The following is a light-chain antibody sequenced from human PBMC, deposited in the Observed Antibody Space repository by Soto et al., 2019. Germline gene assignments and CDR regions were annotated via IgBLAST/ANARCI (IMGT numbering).Light chain of an antibody. CDR3: LQHNSYPVS. CDR2: AAS. CDR1: QAISNY. Sequence: DIQMTQSPSVMSASVGDTVTITCRASQAISNYVAWFQQKPGKVPKSLIYAASKLQGGVPSRFSGSVSGTEFTLTISSLQPEDFATYYCLQHNSYPVSFGGGTKVEIK. V-gene: IGKV1-17*03. J-gene: IGKJ4*01.